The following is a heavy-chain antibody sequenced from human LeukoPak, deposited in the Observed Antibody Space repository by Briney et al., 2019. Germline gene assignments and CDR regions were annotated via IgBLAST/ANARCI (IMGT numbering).Heavy chain of an antibody. CDR1: GDTLTALS. Sequence: ASVKVSCMVSGDTLTALSMHWVRQAPGKGLEWMGGFHPGDGETIYAQKFQGRVTMTEDTSTDTAYMELSSLRSDDTAVYYCTTGKIYCSTTSCSDDYWGQGTLVTVSS. J-gene: IGHJ4*02. V-gene: IGHV1-24*01. CDR2: FHPGDGET. CDR3: TTGKIYCSTTSCSDDY. D-gene: IGHD2-2*01.